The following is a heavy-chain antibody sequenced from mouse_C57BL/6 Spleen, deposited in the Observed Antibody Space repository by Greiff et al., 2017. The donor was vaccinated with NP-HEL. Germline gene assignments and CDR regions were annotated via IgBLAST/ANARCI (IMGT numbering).Heavy chain of an antibody. Sequence: QVQLQQPGAELVKPGASVKMSCKASGYTFTSYWITWVKQRPGQGLEWIGDIYPGSGSTNYNEKFKSKATLTVDTSSSTAYMQLSSLTSEDSAVYYGARSGYYGSSYVWAMDYWGQGTSVTVSS. CDR2: IYPGSGST. D-gene: IGHD1-1*01. CDR3: ARSGYYGSSYVWAMDY. V-gene: IGHV1-55*01. J-gene: IGHJ4*01. CDR1: GYTFTSYW.